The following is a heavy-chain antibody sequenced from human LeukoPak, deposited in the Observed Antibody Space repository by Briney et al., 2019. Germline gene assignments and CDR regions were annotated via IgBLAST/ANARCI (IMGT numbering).Heavy chain of an antibody. CDR2: ITSSSSYI. V-gene: IGHV3-21*01. Sequence: PGGSLRLSCAVSGFTFSSYSMNWVRQAPGKGLEWVLSITSSSSYIYYADSVKGRFTISRDNAKNSLYLQMNSLRAEDTAVYYCARDLTVTSTCWFDRWGQGTLVTVSS. CDR3: ARDLTVTSTCWFDR. CDR1: GFTFSSYS. J-gene: IGHJ5*02. D-gene: IGHD4-11*01.